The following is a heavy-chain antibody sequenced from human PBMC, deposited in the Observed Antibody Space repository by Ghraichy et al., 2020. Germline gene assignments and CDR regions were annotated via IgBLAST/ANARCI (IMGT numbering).Heavy chain of an antibody. Sequence: GGSLRLSCAASGFTFSSYSMNWVRQAPGKGLEWVSAISSSGSSKYYADSVKGRFTISRDNAKNSLYLQMNSLRAEDTAVYYCATVLVPAYGGQGTLVTVSS. CDR3: ATVLVPAY. CDR1: GFTFSSYS. V-gene: IGHV3-21*01. D-gene: IGHD2-2*01. J-gene: IGHJ4*02. CDR2: ISSSGSSK.